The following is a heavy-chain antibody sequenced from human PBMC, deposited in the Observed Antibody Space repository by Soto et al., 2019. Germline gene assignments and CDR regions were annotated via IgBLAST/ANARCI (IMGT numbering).Heavy chain of an antibody. CDR1: GFTFSSYA. CDR3: AKGQKWELLRAWVGYYFDY. V-gene: IGHV3-23*01. Sequence: GSLRLSCAASGFTFSSYAMSWVRQAPGKGLEWITAISGSDGSTYYADSVKGRITISRDNSKNTLYLQMNSLRAEDTAVYYCAKGQKWELLRAWVGYYFDYWGQGTLFTVSS. J-gene: IGHJ4*02. D-gene: IGHD1-26*01. CDR2: ISGSDGST.